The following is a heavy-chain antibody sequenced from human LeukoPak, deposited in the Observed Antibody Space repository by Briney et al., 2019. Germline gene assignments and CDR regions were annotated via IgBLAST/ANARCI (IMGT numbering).Heavy chain of an antibody. Sequence: GGSLRLSCAASGLAFSAYKMHWVRQAPRKGLVWVSRISTDGYTTDYADFVQGRFTASRDNTKNTWSLEMNSLRAEDTAVYYCEVGGSPGYWGQGTLVTVSS. CDR2: ISTDGYTT. J-gene: IGHJ4*02. CDR3: EVGGSPGY. D-gene: IGHD2-15*01. V-gene: IGHV3-74*01. CDR1: GLAFSAYK.